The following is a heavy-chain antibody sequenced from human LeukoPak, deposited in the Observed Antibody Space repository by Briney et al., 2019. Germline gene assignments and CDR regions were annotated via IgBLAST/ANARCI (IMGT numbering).Heavy chain of an antibody. CDR3: VLFDWLL. CDR1: GLTSGLAFKNSA. V-gene: IGHV3-21*01. J-gene: IGHJ4*02. D-gene: IGHD3-9*01. Sequence: PGGSLRLACEASGLTSGLAFKNSAMNWVRQAAGKRPEWVASISSSSKYIYYADSAKGRFSISRDDAKDSLYVQMNTVRAEDTAVYYCVLFDWLLWGQGTLVTVS. CDR2: ISSSSKYI.